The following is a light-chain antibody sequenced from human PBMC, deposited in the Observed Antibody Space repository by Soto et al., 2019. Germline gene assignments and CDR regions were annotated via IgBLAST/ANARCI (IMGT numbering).Light chain of an antibody. J-gene: IGLJ2*01. V-gene: IGLV2-14*03. CDR3: ASYTKSTTLV. CDR1: SSDVGAYNY. Sequence: QSALTQPASVSGSPGQSITISCTGTSSDVGAYNYVSWYQHHPGKVPKLIIFDVNNRPSGVSNRFSGSKSGNTASLTISGLQAEDEADYYCASYTKSTTLVFGGGTKLTVL. CDR2: DVN.